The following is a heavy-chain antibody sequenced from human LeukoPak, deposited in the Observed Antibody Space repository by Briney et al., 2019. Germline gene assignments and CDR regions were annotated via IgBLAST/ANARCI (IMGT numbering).Heavy chain of an antibody. CDR2: ISNSGSSK. CDR1: GFTFSSCE. Sequence: GGSLRLSCAASGFTFSSCEMNWVRQAPGKWLQWLSYISNSGSSKYYADSVRGRFTISRDNAKNSLYLQMNSLRAEDTAVYYCARARVPGELNYWGQGTLVTVSS. CDR3: ARARVPGELNY. D-gene: IGHD3-10*01. V-gene: IGHV3-48*03. J-gene: IGHJ4*02.